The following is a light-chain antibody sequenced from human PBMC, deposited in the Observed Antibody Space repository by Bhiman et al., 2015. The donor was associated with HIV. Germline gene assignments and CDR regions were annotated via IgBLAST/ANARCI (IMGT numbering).Light chain of an antibody. V-gene: IGLV1-40*01. CDR3: QSYDSSLSDV. J-gene: IGLJ1*01. CDR1: SSNIGAGYD. Sequence: QPVLTQPPSVSGAPGQRVTISCTGSSSNIGAGYDVHWYQQLPGTAPKLLMYGNNNRPSGVPDRFSGSKSGTSASLAITGLQAEDGADYYCQSYDSSLSDVFGTGTKVTVL. CDR2: GNN.